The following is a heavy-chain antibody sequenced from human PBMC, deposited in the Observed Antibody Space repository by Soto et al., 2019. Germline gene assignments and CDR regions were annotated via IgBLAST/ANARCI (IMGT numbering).Heavy chain of an antibody. D-gene: IGHD2-21*02. J-gene: IGHJ5*02. Sequence: ASVNVSCKTSGYTFTGYYIHWVRQAPGQGLEWMGWINPNSGGTNYAQKFQGWVTMTRDTSISTAYMDLSRLKSDDTAVYYCARGGHIVVVTSVWFDPWGQGTLVTVSS. CDR2: INPNSGGT. CDR3: ARGGHIVVVTSVWFDP. V-gene: IGHV1-2*04. CDR1: GYTFTGYY.